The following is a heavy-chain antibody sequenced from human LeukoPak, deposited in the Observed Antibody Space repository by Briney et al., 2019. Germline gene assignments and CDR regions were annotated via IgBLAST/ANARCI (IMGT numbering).Heavy chain of an antibody. D-gene: IGHD3-3*01. CDR1: GFTFSSYA. Sequence: GGSLRLSCAASGFTFSSYAMSWVRQAPGKGLEWVSAISGSGGSTYYTDSVKGRFTISRDNSKNTLYLQMNSLRAEDTAVYYCAKAPYYDFWSGYSWRFDPWGQGTLVTVSS. CDR3: AKAPYYDFWSGYSWRFDP. V-gene: IGHV3-23*01. CDR2: ISGSGGST. J-gene: IGHJ5*02.